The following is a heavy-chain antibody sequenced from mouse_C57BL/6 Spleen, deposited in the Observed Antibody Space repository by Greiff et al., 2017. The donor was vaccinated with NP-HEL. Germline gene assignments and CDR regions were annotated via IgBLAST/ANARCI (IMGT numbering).Heavy chain of an antibody. D-gene: IGHD1-1*01. J-gene: IGHJ1*03. CDR2: IDPSDSYT. CDR1: GYTFTSYW. CDR3: ARASMTTVVDWYFDV. V-gene: IGHV1-69*01. Sequence: QVQLQQPGAELVMPGASVKLSCKASGYTFTSYWMHWVKQRPGQGLEWIGEIDPSDSYTNYNQKFKGKSTLTVDKSSSTAYMQLSSLTSEDSAVYYGARASMTTVVDWYFDVWGTGTTVTVSS.